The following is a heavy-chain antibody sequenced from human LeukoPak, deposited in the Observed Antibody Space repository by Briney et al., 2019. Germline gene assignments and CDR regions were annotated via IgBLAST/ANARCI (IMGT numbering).Heavy chain of an antibody. V-gene: IGHV3-30*02. CDR3: AKDTWDEPNFFDY. CDR2: IRYDGSNK. J-gene: IGHJ4*02. Sequence: GGSLRISCAASGFTFSSHGMHWVRPAPGKGVGGGAFIRYDGSNKYYADSVKGRFTISRDNSKNTLYLQMNSLRAEDTAVYYCAKDTWDEPNFFDYWGQGTLVTVSS. CDR1: GFTFSSHG. D-gene: IGHD1-26*01.